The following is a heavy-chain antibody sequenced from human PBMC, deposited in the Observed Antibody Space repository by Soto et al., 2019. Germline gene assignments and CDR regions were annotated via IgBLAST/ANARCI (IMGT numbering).Heavy chain of an antibody. V-gene: IGHV1-46*01. CDR2: IDPSGART. CDR3: ATTINYGYPGDY. Sequence: QVQVQQSGAEVKEPGASVRISCKASGYTFISYYMHWVRQAPGQGLEWMGIIDPSGARTTYAQRFRGRVTMTGYTSRSTIYMNTTTVRPDDTAVDFCATTINYGYPGDYWGQGT. CDR1: GYTFISYY. D-gene: IGHD4-17*01. J-gene: IGHJ4*02.